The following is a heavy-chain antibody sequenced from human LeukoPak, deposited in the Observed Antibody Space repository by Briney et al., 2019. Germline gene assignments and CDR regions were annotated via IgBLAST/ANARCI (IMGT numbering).Heavy chain of an antibody. CDR2: ISGSGGST. D-gene: IGHD5-12*01. Sequence: PGGSLRLSCAASGFTFSSYAMSWVRQAPGKGLEWVSAISGSGGSTYYADSVKGRFTISRDKSKNTLYLQMNSPRAEDTAVYYCAKAVEMATITYFDYWGQGTLVTVSS. J-gene: IGHJ4*02. V-gene: IGHV3-23*01. CDR3: AKAVEMATITYFDY. CDR1: GFTFSSYA.